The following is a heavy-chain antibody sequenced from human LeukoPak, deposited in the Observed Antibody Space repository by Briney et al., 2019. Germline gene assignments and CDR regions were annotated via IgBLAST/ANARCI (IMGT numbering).Heavy chain of an antibody. J-gene: IGHJ1*01. CDR3: ARDSLPEEYFQH. V-gene: IGHV3-30*03. CDR1: GFTFNTYG. Sequence: GGSLRLSCVASGFTFNTYGMHWVRQAPGKGLEWVAVISSDESNKYYVAAVKGRFTISRDNAKNSLYLQMNSLRAEDTAVYYCARDSLPEEYFQHWGQGTLVTVSS. CDR2: ISSDESNK.